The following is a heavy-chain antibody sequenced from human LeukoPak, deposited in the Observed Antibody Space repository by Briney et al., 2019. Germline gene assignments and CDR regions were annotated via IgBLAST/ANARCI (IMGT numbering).Heavy chain of an antibody. D-gene: IGHD3-3*01. CDR1: GFTFSSYA. V-gene: IGHV3-23*01. CDR2: ISGSGGST. J-gene: IGHJ4*02. Sequence: PGGSLRLSCAASGFTFSSYAMSWVRQAPGKGLEWVSAISGSGGSTYYADSVKGRFTISRDNSKNTLYLQMNSLRAEDTAVYYCARDPDFWSGLDYWGQGTLVTVSS. CDR3: ARDPDFWSGLDY.